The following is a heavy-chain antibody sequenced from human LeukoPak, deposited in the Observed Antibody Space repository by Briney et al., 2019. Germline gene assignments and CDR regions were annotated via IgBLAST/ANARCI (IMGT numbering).Heavy chain of an antibody. CDR2: IKSKTDGGTT. Sequence: PGGSLRLSCAASGFTFSNAWMSWVRQAPGKGLEWVGRIKSKTDGGTTDYAAPAKGRFTISRDDSKNTLYLQMNSLKTEDTAVYYCTTDPSIVVVPAAIPSDYWGQGTLVTVSS. J-gene: IGHJ4*02. CDR3: TTDPSIVVVPAAIPSDY. V-gene: IGHV3-15*01. D-gene: IGHD2-2*01. CDR1: GFTFSNAW.